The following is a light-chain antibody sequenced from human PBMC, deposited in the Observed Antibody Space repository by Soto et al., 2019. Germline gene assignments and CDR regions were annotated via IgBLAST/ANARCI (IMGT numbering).Light chain of an antibody. J-gene: IGKJ4*01. CDR1: QSISSW. Sequence: IQMTQSPSTLSASVGDRVTITCRASQSISSWLAWFQQKPGKDPKLLIYKASSLESGVPSRFSGSGSWTECTLTIRSLQPDAFAAYYCQQYDSYPLNFGGGTKVEIK. V-gene: IGKV1-5*03. CDR3: QQYDSYPLN. CDR2: KAS.